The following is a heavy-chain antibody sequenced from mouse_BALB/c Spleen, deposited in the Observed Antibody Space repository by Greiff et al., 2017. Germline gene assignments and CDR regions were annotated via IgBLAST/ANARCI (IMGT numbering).Heavy chain of an antibody. CDR3: ARDREIHYYGYEAFAY. CDR1: GFTFSSYG. Sequence: EVKLQESGGGLVQPGGSLKLSCAASGFTFSSYGMSWVRQTPDKRLELVATINSNGGSTYYPDSVKGRFTISRDNAKNTLYLQMSSLKSEDTAMYYCARDREIHYYGYEAFAYWGQGTLVTVSA. V-gene: IGHV5-6-3*01. CDR2: INSNGGST. J-gene: IGHJ3*01. D-gene: IGHD1-2*01.